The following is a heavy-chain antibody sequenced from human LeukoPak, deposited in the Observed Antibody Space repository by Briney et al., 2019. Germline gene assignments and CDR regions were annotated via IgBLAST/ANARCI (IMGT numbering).Heavy chain of an antibody. CDR2: IYYSGST. J-gene: IGHJ4*02. CDR1: GGYISSYY. V-gene: IGHV4-59*01. Sequence: SETLSPTCTVSGGYISSYYWSWIRQPPGKGLEWSGYIYYSGSTNYNPSLKSRVTISVDASKNQFSLKLSPVTAADTAVYYCARGLRFGSDPYYFDYWGQGTLVTVSS. D-gene: IGHD3-3*01. CDR3: ARGLRFGSDPYYFDY.